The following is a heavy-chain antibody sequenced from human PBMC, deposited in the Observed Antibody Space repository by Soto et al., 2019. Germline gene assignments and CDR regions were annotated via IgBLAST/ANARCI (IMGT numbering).Heavy chain of an antibody. CDR3: ARDVGIYYDSSPAGHFDF. J-gene: IGHJ4*02. Sequence: QVQLQESGPGLVKPSGTLSLTCAVSGVSISSSHWWTWVRQPPGKGLDWIGEIHHSGTTNYNPSLKSRVTISVDKAKNQFSLKLSSMTAADTAVYYCARDVGIYYDSSPAGHFDFWGQGTLVTVSS. V-gene: IGHV4-4*02. CDR2: IHHSGTT. CDR1: GVSISSSHW. D-gene: IGHD3-22*01.